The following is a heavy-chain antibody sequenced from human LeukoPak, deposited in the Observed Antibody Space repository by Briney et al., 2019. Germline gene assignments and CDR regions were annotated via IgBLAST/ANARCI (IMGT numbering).Heavy chain of an antibody. V-gene: IGHV3-64*01. Sequence: GGSLRLSCAASGFTFSSYAMHWVRQAPGKGLEYVSAISSNGGSTYYANSVKGRFAISRDNSKNTLYLQMGSLRAEVMAVYYCARDNGCSGGSCYATNFDYWGQGTLVTVSS. J-gene: IGHJ4*02. CDR3: ARDNGCSGGSCYATNFDY. CDR1: GFTFSSYA. CDR2: ISSNGGST. D-gene: IGHD2-15*01.